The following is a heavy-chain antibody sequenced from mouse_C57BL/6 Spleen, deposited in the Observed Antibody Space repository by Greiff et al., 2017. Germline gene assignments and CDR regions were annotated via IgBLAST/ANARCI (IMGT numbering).Heavy chain of an antibody. CDR2: ISSGGSYT. J-gene: IGHJ2*01. CDR1: GFTFSSYG. CDR3: ARPYDYDAYYFDY. D-gene: IGHD2-4*01. Sequence: EVQGVESGGDLVKPGGSLKLSCAASGFTFSSYGMSWVRQTPDKRLEWVATISSGGSYTYYPDSVKGRFTISRDNAKNTLYLQMSSLKSEDTAMYYCARPYDYDAYYFDYWGQGTTLTVSS. V-gene: IGHV5-6*01.